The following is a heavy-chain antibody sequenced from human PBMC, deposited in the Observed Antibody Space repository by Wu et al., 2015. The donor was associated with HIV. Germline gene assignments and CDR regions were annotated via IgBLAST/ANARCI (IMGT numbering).Heavy chain of an antibody. CDR3: ATVEHIAVAGRVGPAEYFQH. D-gene: IGHD6-19*01. V-gene: IGHV1-24*01. CDR1: GYTLTELS. Sequence: QVQLVQSGAEVKKPGASVKVSCKVSGYTLTELSMHWMRQAPGKGLEWVGGFDPEDGETIYAQKFQGRVTMTEDTSTDTAYMELSSLRSEDTAVYYCATVEHIAVAGRVGPAEYFQHWGQGTLVTVSS. CDR2: FDPEDGET. J-gene: IGHJ1*01.